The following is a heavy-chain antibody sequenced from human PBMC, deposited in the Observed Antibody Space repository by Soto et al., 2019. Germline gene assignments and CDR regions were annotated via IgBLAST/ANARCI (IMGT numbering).Heavy chain of an antibody. V-gene: IGHV3-73*01. Sequence: PGGSLRLSCAASGFTFSGSAMHWVRQASGKGLEWVGRIRSKANSYATAYAASVKGRFTISRDDSKNTAYLQMNSLKTEDTAVYYCTRRNWNYPSGYYGMDVWGQGTTVTVSS. J-gene: IGHJ6*02. CDR3: TRRNWNYPSGYYGMDV. CDR2: IRSKANSYAT. D-gene: IGHD1-7*01. CDR1: GFTFSGSA.